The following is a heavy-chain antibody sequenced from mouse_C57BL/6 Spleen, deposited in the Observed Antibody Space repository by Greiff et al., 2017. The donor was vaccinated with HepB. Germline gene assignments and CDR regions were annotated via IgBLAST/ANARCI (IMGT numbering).Heavy chain of an antibody. CDR3: ARSGSNYDYYAMDY. CDR1: GYSFTDYN. V-gene: IGHV1-39*01. Sequence: VQLKESGPELVKPGASVKISCKASGYSFTDYNMNWVKQSNGKSLEWIGVINPNYGTTSYNQKFKGKATLTVDQSSSTAYMQLNSLTSEDSAVYYCARSGSNYDYYAMDYWGQGTSVTVSS. J-gene: IGHJ4*01. CDR2: INPNYGTT. D-gene: IGHD2-5*01.